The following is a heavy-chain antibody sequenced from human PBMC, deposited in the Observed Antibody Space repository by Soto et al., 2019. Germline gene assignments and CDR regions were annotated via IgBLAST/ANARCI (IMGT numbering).Heavy chain of an antibody. Sequence: SETLSLTCAVSGYSISSSNWWGWIRQPPGKGLEWIGYIYYSGTTYYNPSLKSRVTISVDTSKNQFSLKLNSVTAADTAVYYCARPHGGSSGWDNWFDPWGQGTLVTVSS. D-gene: IGHD6-25*01. J-gene: IGHJ5*02. CDR1: GYSISSSNW. V-gene: IGHV4-28*01. CDR3: ARPHGGSSGWDNWFDP. CDR2: IYYSGTT.